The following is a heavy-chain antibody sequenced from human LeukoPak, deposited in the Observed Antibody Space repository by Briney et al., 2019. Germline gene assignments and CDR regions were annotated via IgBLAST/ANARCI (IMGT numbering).Heavy chain of an antibody. CDR1: GYIFTGYY. V-gene: IGHV1-2*02. D-gene: IGHD3-10*01. Sequence: GASVKVSCKTSGYIFTGYYMHWVRQAPGQGLEWMGWINPNSGGTNYAQKFQGRVTMTRDTSISTAYMELSRLRSDDTAVYYCARGSVVRGVIAIDYWGQGTLVTVSS. CDR3: ARGSVVRGVIAIDY. J-gene: IGHJ4*02. CDR2: INPNSGGT.